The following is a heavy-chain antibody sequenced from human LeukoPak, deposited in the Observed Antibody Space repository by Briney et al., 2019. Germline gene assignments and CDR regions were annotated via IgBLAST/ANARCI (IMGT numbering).Heavy chain of an antibody. Sequence: SETLSLTCTVSGGSISSGDYYWSWIRQPPGKGLEWIGYIYYSGSTYYNPSLKSRVTISVDTSKNQFSLKLSPVTAADTAVYYCARTLVWFGEFLNWFDPWAQGTLVTVSS. CDR3: ARTLVWFGEFLNWFDP. CDR1: GGSISSGDYY. J-gene: IGHJ5*02. CDR2: IYYSGST. V-gene: IGHV4-30-4*01. D-gene: IGHD3-10*01.